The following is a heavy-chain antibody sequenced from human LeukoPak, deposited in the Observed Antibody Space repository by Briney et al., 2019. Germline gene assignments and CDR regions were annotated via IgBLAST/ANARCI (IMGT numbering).Heavy chain of an antibody. CDR1: GGTFGSYT. J-gene: IGHJ5*02. D-gene: IGHD5-18*01. Sequence: SVKVSCKASGGTFGSYTISWVRQAPGQGLEWMGRIIPILGIANYAQKFQGRVTITADKSTSTAYMELSSLRSEDTAVYYCARVDTARGGWFDPWGQGTLVTVSS. CDR2: IIPILGIA. V-gene: IGHV1-69*02. CDR3: ARVDTARGGWFDP.